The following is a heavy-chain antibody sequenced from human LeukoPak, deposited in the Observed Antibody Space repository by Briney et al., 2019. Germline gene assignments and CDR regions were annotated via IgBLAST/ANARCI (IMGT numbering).Heavy chain of an antibody. CDR3: ARGKVAGRDAFDI. Sequence: ASVKVSCKASGYTFTGYYMHWVRQATGQGLEWMGWMNPNSGNTGYAQKFQGRVTMTRNTSISTAYMELSSLRSEDTAVYYCARGKVAGRDAFDIWGQGTMVTVSS. V-gene: IGHV1-8*02. CDR2: MNPNSGNT. J-gene: IGHJ3*02. D-gene: IGHD6-19*01. CDR1: GYTFTGYY.